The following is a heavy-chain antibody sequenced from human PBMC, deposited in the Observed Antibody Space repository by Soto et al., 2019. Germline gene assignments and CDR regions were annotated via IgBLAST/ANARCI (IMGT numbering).Heavy chain of an antibody. CDR1: GITFSSYA. J-gene: IGHJ4*02. Sequence: PGGSLRLSCAASGITFSSYAMSWVRQAPGKGLEWVSAISGSGGSTYYADSVKGRFTISRDNSKSTLYLQMNSLRAEDTAVYYCAKLYCGGDCYSYYFDYWGQGTLVTVSS. CDR3: AKLYCGGDCYSYYFDY. CDR2: ISGSGGST. V-gene: IGHV3-23*01. D-gene: IGHD2-21*02.